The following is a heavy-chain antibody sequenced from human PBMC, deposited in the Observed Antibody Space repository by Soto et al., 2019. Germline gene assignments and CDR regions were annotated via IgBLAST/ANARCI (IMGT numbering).Heavy chain of an antibody. CDR1: GGSFSGYY. CDR3: ARGGIQLWFYYYYGMDX. D-gene: IGHD5-18*01. Sequence: KTSETLSLTCAVYGGSFSGYYWSWIRQPPGKGLEWIWEINHSGSTNYNPSLKSRVTISVDTSKKQFSLKLSSVTAADTAVYYCARGGIQLWFYYYYGMDXWGQGTTVTVS. CDR2: INHSGST. V-gene: IGHV4-34*01. J-gene: IGHJ6*02.